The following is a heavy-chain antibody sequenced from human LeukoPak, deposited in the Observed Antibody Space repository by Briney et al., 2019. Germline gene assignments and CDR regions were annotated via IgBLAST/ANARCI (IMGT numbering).Heavy chain of an antibody. Sequence: GGSLRLSCTASGFTFGDYAMSWFRQAPGKGLEWVGFIRSKAYGGTTEYAASVKGRFTISRDDSKSIAYLQMNSLKTEDTAVYYCTASYSITMIVVDFDYWGQGTLVTVFS. D-gene: IGHD3-22*01. V-gene: IGHV3-49*03. J-gene: IGHJ4*02. CDR1: GFTFGDYA. CDR2: IRSKAYGGTT. CDR3: TASYSITMIVVDFDY.